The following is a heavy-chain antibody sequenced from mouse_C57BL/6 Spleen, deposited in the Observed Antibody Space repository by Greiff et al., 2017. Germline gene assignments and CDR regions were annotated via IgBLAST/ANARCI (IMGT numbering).Heavy chain of an antibody. CDR1: GYTFTDYN. J-gene: IGHJ4*01. D-gene: IGHD1-1*01. V-gene: IGHV1-22*01. CDR3: ARSDYYGSSYPKAMDY. CDR2: INPNNGGT. Sequence: EVQLQQSGPELVKPGASVKMSCKASGYTFTDYNMHWVKQSHGKSLEWIGYINPNNGGTSYNQKFKGKATLTVNKSSSTAYMELRSLTSEDSAVYYCARSDYYGSSYPKAMDYWGQGTSVTVSS.